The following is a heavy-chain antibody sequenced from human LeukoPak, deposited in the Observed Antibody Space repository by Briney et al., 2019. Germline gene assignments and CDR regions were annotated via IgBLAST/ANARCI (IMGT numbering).Heavy chain of an antibody. CDR2: INPGNGAT. J-gene: IGHJ4*02. V-gene: IGHV1-2*02. CDR1: GYSLTDYH. CDR3: ARDPQYTFGYPTYDY. Sequence: VSVKVSCKASGYSLTDYHIHWLRQAPGQGLEWMGDINPGNGATKHAQKFQGRVTMTRDTSISTLYMDLSGLTPDDTAVYYCARDPQYTFGYPTYDYWGQGTLVTVSS. D-gene: IGHD2-2*03.